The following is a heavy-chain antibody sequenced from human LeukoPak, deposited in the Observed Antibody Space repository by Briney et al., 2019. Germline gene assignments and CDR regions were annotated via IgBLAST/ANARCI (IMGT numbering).Heavy chain of an antibody. CDR1: GFTFSSYS. Sequence: PGGSLRLSCAASGFTFSSYSMNWVRQAPGKGLEWVSVIYSGGSTYYADSVKGRFTISRDNSKNTLYLQMNSLRAEDTAVYYCARGAGYYYVSNWGQGTLVTVSS. CDR3: ARGAGYYYVSN. CDR2: IYSGGST. D-gene: IGHD3-10*01. J-gene: IGHJ4*02. V-gene: IGHV3-53*01.